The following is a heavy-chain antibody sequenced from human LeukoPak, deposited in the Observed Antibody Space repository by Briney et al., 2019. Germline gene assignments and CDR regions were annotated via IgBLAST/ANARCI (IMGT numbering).Heavy chain of an antibody. CDR3: ARREIGSSWAYYYFHYMDV. V-gene: IGHV4-59*08. CDR1: GGSISSYY. J-gene: IGHJ6*03. D-gene: IGHD6-13*01. CDR2: IYYSGST. Sequence: SETLSLTCTVSGGSISSYYWSWIRQPPGKGLEWFGYIYYSGSTNYNPSLKSRVTISVDTSKTQFSLKLSSVTAADTAVYYCARREIGSSWAYYYFHYMDVWGKGTTVTVSS.